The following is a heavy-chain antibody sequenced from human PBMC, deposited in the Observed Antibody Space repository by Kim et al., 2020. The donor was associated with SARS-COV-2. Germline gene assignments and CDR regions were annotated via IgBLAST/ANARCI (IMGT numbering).Heavy chain of an antibody. Sequence: SETLSLTCTVSGGSISSYYWSWIRQPPGKGLEWIGYIYYSGSTNYNPSLKSRVTISVDTSKNQFSLKLSSVTAADTAVYYCASRLGNSVQSSDAFDIWGQGTMVTVSS. CDR1: GGSISSYY. J-gene: IGHJ3*02. D-gene: IGHD3-16*01. CDR3: ASRLGNSVQSSDAFDI. V-gene: IGHV4-59*01. CDR2: IYYSGST.